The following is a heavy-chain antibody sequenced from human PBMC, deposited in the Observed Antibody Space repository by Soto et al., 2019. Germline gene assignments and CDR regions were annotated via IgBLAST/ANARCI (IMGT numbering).Heavy chain of an antibody. Sequence: QVQLQESGPGLVKPSQTLSLTCTVSGGSISSGGYYWSWIRQHPGKGLEWIGYIYYSRSTYYNPSLKSRVTISVDTSKNQFSLKLSSVTAADTAVYYCARDRDWAAGWFDPWGQGTLVTVSS. J-gene: IGHJ5*02. CDR1: GGSISSGGYY. D-gene: IGHD2-21*01. CDR3: ARDRDWAAGWFDP. CDR2: IYYSRST. V-gene: IGHV4-31*03.